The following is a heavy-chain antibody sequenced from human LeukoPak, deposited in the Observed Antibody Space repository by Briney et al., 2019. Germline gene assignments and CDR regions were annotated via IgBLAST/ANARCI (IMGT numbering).Heavy chain of an antibody. V-gene: IGHV1-18*01. CDR3: ARVFSSGWYSWGSFDY. CDR2: ISAYNGNT. CDR1: GYTFTSYG. D-gene: IGHD6-19*01. J-gene: IGHJ4*02. Sequence: ASVKVSCKASGYTFTSYGISWVRQAPGQGLEWMGWISAYNGNTNYAQKLQGRVTMTTDTSTNTAYMELRSLRSEDTAVYYCARVFSSGWYSWGSFDYWGQGTLVTVSS.